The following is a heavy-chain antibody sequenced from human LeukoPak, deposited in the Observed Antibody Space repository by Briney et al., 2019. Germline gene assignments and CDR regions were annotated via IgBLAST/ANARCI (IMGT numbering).Heavy chain of an antibody. V-gene: IGHV3-30*04. Sequence: GESLRLSCAAPGFTFSSYSMHWVRQAPGKGLEWVAIISYDGSKKYYADFEKGLFTISRDNSKNTLYAQMNSLRAEDTAVYYCARDLGLDIVVVPAAIQRNDYYYYGMDVWGQGTTVTVSS. D-gene: IGHD2-2*01. CDR1: GFTFSSYS. J-gene: IGHJ6*02. CDR3: ARDLGLDIVVVPAAIQRNDYYYYGMDV. CDR2: ISYDGSKK.